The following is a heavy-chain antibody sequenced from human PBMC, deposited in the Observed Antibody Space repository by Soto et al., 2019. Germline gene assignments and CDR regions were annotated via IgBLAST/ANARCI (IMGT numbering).Heavy chain of an antibody. J-gene: IGHJ6*02. V-gene: IGHV4-34*01. CDR3: ARTMGNFWSGYYYYYYGMDV. CDR1: GGSFSGYY. D-gene: IGHD3-3*01. Sequence: PSETLSLTCAVYGGSFSGYYWSWIRQPPGKGLEWIGEINHSGSTNYNPSLKSRVTISVDTSKNQFSLKLSSVTAADTAVYYCARTMGNFWSGYYYYYYGMDVWGQGTTVTVSS. CDR2: INHSGST.